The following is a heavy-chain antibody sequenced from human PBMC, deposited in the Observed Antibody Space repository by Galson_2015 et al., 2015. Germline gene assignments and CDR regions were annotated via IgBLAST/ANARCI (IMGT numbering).Heavy chain of an antibody. CDR3: ATRTFGEDHFDY. J-gene: IGHJ4*02. D-gene: IGHD3-16*01. V-gene: IGHV1-24*01. CDR1: GYTLTELS. CDR2: FDPEDAEI. Sequence: SVKVSCKVSGYTLTELSMHWVRQAPGKGLEWMGGFDPEDAEIIYAQKFQGRVTMTEDTSTDTDFMELSSLRSEDTAVYYCATRTFGEDHFDYWGQGTLVTVSS.